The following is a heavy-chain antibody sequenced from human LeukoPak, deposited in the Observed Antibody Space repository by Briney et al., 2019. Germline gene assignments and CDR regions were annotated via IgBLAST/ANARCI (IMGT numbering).Heavy chain of an antibody. Sequence: KTGGSLRLSCAASGFTFSSYSMNWVRQAPGKGLEWVSSISSSSSYIYYADSVKGRFTISRDNAKNSLYLQMNSLRAEDTAVYYCARDRGAREYCDYWGQGTLVTVSS. D-gene: IGHD4/OR15-4a*01. CDR2: ISSSSSYI. CDR3: ARDRGAREYCDY. V-gene: IGHV3-21*01. J-gene: IGHJ4*02. CDR1: GFTFSSYS.